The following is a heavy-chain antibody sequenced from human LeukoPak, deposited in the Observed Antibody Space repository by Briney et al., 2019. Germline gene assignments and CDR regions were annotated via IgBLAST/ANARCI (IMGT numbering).Heavy chain of an antibody. CDR3: ARHDYGDYSY. CDR2: IYYSGST. V-gene: IGHV4-59*08. CDR1: GGSISSYY. D-gene: IGHD4-17*01. J-gene: IGHJ4*02. Sequence: SETLSLTCTVSGGSISSYYWSWIRQPPGKGLEWIGCIYYSGSTNYNPSLKSRVTISVDTSKNQFSLKLSSVTAADTAVYYCARHDYGDYSYWGQGTLVTVSS.